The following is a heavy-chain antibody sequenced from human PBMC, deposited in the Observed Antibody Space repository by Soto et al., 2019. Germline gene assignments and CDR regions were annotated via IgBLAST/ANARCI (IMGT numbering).Heavy chain of an antibody. CDR3: ATSFRYFDN. CDR1: GSISTTTP. CDR2: ISGRGTNT. J-gene: IGHJ4*02. Sequence: VSLRLSCAASGSISTTTPLSWVRQAPGKGLEWVSTISGRGTNTYYADSVKGRFIISRDNLKNTVNLQMNGLGVEDTAIYYCATSFRYFDNWGQGTRVTV. V-gene: IGHV3-23*01.